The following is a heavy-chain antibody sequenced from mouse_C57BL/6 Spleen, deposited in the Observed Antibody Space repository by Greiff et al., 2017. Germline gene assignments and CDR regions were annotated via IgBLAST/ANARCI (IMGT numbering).Heavy chain of an antibody. Sequence: QVQLQQPGAELVKPGASLKLSCTASGYTFTSYRMPWVPQTPGHGLAWIAIIHPNGGSTNYTEKVKSKATLTVDKASSTAYMQLSSLTSEDSAVYYCAREGSAMVTSWLAYWGQGTLVTVSA. CDR2: IHPNGGST. CDR1: GYTFTSYR. J-gene: IGHJ3*01. D-gene: IGHD2-2*01. V-gene: IGHV1-64*01. CDR3: AREGSAMVTSWLAY.